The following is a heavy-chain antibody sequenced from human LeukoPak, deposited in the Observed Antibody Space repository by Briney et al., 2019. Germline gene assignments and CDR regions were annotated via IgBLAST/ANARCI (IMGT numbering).Heavy chain of an antibody. CDR3: AKDEGSGGSCSDY. CDR2: ISGSGGST. V-gene: IGHV3-23*01. Sequence: PGGSLRLSCAASGFTFSSYAMSWVRQAPGKGLEWVSAISGSGGSTYYADSVKGRFTISSDNSKNPLYLQMNSLRAEDTAVYYCAKDEGSGGSCSDYWGQGTLVTVSS. CDR1: GFTFSSYA. J-gene: IGHJ4*02. D-gene: IGHD2-15*01.